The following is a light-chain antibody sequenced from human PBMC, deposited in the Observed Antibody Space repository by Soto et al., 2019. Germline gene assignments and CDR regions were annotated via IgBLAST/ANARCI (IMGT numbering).Light chain of an antibody. V-gene: IGKV1-5*03. Sequence: DIQMTQSPSTLSASVGDGVTITCRASQNIGSWLAWYQQKPGEAPKLLISKATNLQSGVPSRFSGSGSGTDFSLTISSLQPVDSGTYFCQQDNDFQYSFGPGTKLDI. CDR3: QQDNDFQYS. CDR1: QNIGSW. J-gene: IGKJ2*01. CDR2: KAT.